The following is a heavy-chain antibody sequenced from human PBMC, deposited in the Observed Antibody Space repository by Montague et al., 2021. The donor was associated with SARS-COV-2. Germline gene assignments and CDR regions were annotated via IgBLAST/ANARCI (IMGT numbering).Heavy chain of an antibody. CDR3: ARPKYSSSWYVDY. V-gene: IGHV4-39*01. CDR1: GGSISSSSYY. D-gene: IGHD6-13*01. J-gene: IGHJ4*02. CDR2: IYYSGST. Sequence: SETLSLTCTVSGGSISSSSYYWGWIRQPPGKGLEWIGSIYYSGSTYYNPSLKSRVTISVDTSKNQFSLKLSSVTAADTVVYYCARPKYSSSWYVDYWGQGTLVTVSS.